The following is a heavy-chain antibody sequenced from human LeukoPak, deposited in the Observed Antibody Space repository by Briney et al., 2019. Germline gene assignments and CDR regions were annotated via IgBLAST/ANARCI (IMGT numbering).Heavy chain of an antibody. CDR1: GFTFSGSA. CDR2: IRSIANSYAT. V-gene: IGHV3-73*01. D-gene: IGHD3-3*01. J-gene: IGHJ4*02. CDR3: AKVHRAAIFGVVRESPY. Sequence: GGSLRLSCAASGFTFSGSAMHWVRQASGKGLEWVGRIRSIANSYATAYAASVKGRFSISRDDSKNTAYLQMNSLKTEDTAVYYCAKVHRAAIFGVVRESPYWGQGTLVTVSS.